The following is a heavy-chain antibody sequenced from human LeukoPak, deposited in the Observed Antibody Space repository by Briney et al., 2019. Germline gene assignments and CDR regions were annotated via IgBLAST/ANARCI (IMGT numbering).Heavy chain of an antibody. CDR2: INHSGST. Sequence: KPSETLSLTCAVYGGSFSGYYWSWIRQPPGKGLEWIGEINHSGSTNYNPSLKSRVTISVDTSKNQFSLKLSSATAADTAVYYCARVLGGDKRYYFDYWGQGTLVTVSS. D-gene: IGHD2-21*02. CDR3: ARVLGGDKRYYFDY. CDR1: GGSFSGYY. V-gene: IGHV4-34*01. J-gene: IGHJ4*02.